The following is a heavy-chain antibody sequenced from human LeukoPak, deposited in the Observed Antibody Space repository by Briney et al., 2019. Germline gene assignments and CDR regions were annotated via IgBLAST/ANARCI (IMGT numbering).Heavy chain of an antibody. CDR1: GFTFSSYE. J-gene: IGHJ4*02. D-gene: IGHD7-27*01. Sequence: SGGSLRLSCAASGFTFSSYELNWVRQAPGKGLEWFSHISSSGTTIYYTDSVKGRFTISRDNAKNSLYLQMNSLRAEDTAVYYCARGLGKGDYWGQGTLVTVSS. CDR3: ARGLGKGDY. CDR2: ISSSGTTI. V-gene: IGHV3-48*03.